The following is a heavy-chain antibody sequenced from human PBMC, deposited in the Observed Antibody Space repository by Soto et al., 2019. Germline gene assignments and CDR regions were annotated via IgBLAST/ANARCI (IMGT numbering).Heavy chain of an antibody. CDR2: IYYSGST. J-gene: IGHJ3*02. Sequence: QVQLQESGPGLVKPSETLSLTCTVSGGSISSYYWSWIRQPPGKGLEWIGYIYYSGSTNYNPSLKSRVTISVDTSKNQFSLKLSSVTAADTAVYYCARVIDYGDATGAFDIWGQGTMVTASS. CDR1: GGSISSYY. CDR3: ARVIDYGDATGAFDI. D-gene: IGHD4-17*01. V-gene: IGHV4-59*01.